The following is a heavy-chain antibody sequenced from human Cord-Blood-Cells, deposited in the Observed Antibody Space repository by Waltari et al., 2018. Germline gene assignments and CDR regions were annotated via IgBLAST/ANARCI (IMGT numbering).Heavy chain of an antibody. CDR3: ARAVERDYDSSGYYYVEAFDI. J-gene: IGHJ3*02. D-gene: IGHD3-22*01. CDR1: GGTFSSYA. CDR2: IIPSLGIA. Sequence: QVQLVQSGAEVKKPGSSVKVSCKASGGTFSSYAISWVRQAPGQGLEWMGGIIPSLGIANYARKFQGRVTITADKSTSTAYMELSSLRSEDTAVYYCARAVERDYDSSGYYYVEAFDIWGQGTMVTVSS. V-gene: IGHV1-69*10.